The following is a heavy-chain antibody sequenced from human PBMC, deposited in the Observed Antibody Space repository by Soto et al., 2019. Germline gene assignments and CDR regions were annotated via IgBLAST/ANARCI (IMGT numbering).Heavy chain of an antibody. D-gene: IGHD5-12*01. J-gene: IGHJ5*02. Sequence: QVQLQESGPGLVKPSQTLSLTCTVSGGSISSGDYYWSWIRQPPGKGLEWIGYIYYSGSTYYNPSLKSRVTISVDTSKNQFSLKLSSVTAADTAVYYCARSYSGYDYSPMGWFDPWGQGTLVTVSS. CDR3: ARSYSGYDYSPMGWFDP. CDR2: IYYSGST. CDR1: GGSISSGDYY. V-gene: IGHV4-30-4*01.